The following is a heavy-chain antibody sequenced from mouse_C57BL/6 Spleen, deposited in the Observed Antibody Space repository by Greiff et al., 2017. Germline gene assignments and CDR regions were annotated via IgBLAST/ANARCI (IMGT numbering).Heavy chain of an antibody. D-gene: IGHD4-1*01. J-gene: IGHJ4*01. CDR2: IDPSDSYT. Sequence: VQLQQPGAELVRPGTSVKLSCKASGYTFTSYWMHWVKQRPGQGLEWIGVIDPSDSYTNYNQKFKGKATLTVDTSSSTAYMQLSSLTSEDSAVYYCAREGVGRAMDYWGQGTSVTVSS. CDR3: AREGVGRAMDY. V-gene: IGHV1-59*01. CDR1: GYTFTSYW.